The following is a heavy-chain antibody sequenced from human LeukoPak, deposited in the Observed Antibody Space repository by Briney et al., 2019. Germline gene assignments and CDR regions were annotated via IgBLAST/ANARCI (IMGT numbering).Heavy chain of an antibody. V-gene: IGHV4-31*03. D-gene: IGHD4-17*01. J-gene: IGHJ4*02. CDR2: IYYSGST. CDR3: ARGTTVTTFDY. CDR1: GGSISSGGYY. Sequence: PAQTPSLTCTVFGGSISSGGYYWSWIRQHPGKGLEWIGYIYYSGSTYYNPSLKSRVTISVDTSKNRSSLKLSSVTAADTAVYYCARGTTVTTFDYWGQGTLVTVSS.